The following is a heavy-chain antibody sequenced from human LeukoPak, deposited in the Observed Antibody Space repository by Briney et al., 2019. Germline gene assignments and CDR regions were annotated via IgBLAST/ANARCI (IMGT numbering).Heavy chain of an antibody. J-gene: IGHJ5*02. D-gene: IGHD1-26*01. V-gene: IGHV1-18*01. CDR3: ACLVGATTIFWFDP. CDR2: ISAYNGNT. CDR1: GYTFTSYG. Sequence: ASVKVSCKASGYTFTSYGISWVRQAPGQGLEWMGWISAYNGNTNYAQKLQGRVTMTTDTSTSTAYMELSSLRSEDTAVYYCACLVGATTIFWFDPWGQGTLVTVSS.